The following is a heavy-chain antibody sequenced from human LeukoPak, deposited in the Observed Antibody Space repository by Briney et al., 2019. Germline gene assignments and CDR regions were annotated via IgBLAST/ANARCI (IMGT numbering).Heavy chain of an antibody. Sequence: ASVKVSCKASGYTFTGYYMHWVRQAPGQGLEWMGWINPNSGGTNYAQKFQGRVTMTRDTSISTAYMERSRLRSDDTAVYYCAVGFAGSWYVAFDIWGQGTMVTVSS. V-gene: IGHV1-2*02. D-gene: IGHD6-13*01. CDR2: INPNSGGT. CDR1: GYTFTGYY. CDR3: AVGFAGSWYVAFDI. J-gene: IGHJ3*02.